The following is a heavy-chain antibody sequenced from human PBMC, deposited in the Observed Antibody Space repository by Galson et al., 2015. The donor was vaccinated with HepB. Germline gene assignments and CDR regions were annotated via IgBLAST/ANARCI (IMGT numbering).Heavy chain of an antibody. J-gene: IGHJ6*02. CDR2: INPNSGGT. Sequence: SCKASGYTFTGYYMHWVRQAPGQGLEWMGWINPNSGGTNYAQKFQGRVTMTRDTSISTAYMELSRLRSDDTAVYYCARGPVRSYYYGSGSYYRDLDVWGQGTTVTVSS. CDR1: GYTFTGYY. D-gene: IGHD3-10*01. V-gene: IGHV1-2*02. CDR3: ARGPVRSYYYGSGSYYRDLDV.